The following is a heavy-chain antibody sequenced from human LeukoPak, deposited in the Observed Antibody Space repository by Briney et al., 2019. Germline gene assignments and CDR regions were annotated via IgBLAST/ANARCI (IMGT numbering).Heavy chain of an antibody. J-gene: IGHJ4*02. CDR1: GFTFSSYW. V-gene: IGHV3-74*01. CDR2: INSDGSST. D-gene: IGHD6-19*01. CDR3: TRGSGWFYFDY. Sequence: GGSLRLSCAASGFTFSSYWMHWVRQAPGKGLVWVSRINSDGSSTSYADSVKGRFTISRDNAKNTLYLQMNSLRAEDTAVYYCTRGSGWFYFDYWGQGTLVTVSS.